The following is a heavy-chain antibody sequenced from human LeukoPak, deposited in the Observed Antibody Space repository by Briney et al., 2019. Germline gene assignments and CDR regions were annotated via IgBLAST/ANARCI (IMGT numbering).Heavy chain of an antibody. CDR2: IIPIFGTA. CDR3: AREITVAGYTYANDAFHI. CDR1: GGTFSSYA. J-gene: IGHJ3*02. Sequence: SVKVSCKASGGTFSSYAISWVRQAPGQRLEWKGGIIPIFGTANYAQKFQGRVTITADESTSTAYMELSSLRSEDTAVYYCAREITVAGYTYANDAFHIWGQGTMVTVSS. V-gene: IGHV1-69*13. D-gene: IGHD5-18*01.